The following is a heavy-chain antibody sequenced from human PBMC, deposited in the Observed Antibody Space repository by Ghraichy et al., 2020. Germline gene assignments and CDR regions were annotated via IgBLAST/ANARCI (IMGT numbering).Heavy chain of an antibody. CDR2: TYYRSKWYN. Sequence: SQTLSLTCAISGDSVSSNSAAWNWIRQSPSRGLEWLGRTYYRSKWYNDYAVSVKSRITINPDTSKNQFSLQLNSVTPEDTAVYYCARDQEGMGGTLFDHSSSWYERHAFDIWGQGTMVTVSS. CDR1: GDSVSSNSAA. D-gene: IGHD6-13*01. CDR3: ARDQEGMGGTLFDHSSSWYERHAFDI. J-gene: IGHJ3*02. V-gene: IGHV6-1*01.